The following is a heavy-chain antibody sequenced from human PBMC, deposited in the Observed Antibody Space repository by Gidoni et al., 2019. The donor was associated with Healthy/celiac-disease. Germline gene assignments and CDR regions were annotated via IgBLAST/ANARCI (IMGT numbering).Heavy chain of an antibody. V-gene: IGHV4-39*07. D-gene: IGHD6-19*01. Sequence: QLQLQASGPGLVKPSETLSLTCTVSGGSISSSSYYWGWIRQPPGKGLEWIGSIYYSGSTYYNPSLKSRVTISVDTSKNQFSLKLGSVTAADTAVYYCARVGWSGWREGTIDYWGQGTLVTVSS. CDR3: ARVGWSGWREGTIDY. CDR1: GGSISSSSYY. J-gene: IGHJ4*02. CDR2: IYYSGST.